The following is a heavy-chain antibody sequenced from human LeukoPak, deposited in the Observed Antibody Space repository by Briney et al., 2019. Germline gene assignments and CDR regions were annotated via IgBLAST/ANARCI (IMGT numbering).Heavy chain of an antibody. Sequence: PGGSLRLSCAASGFTFSSYAMHWVRQAPGKGLEWVALLSYDGSNKYYADSVKGRFTISRDTSKNTLYLQMNSLRTEDTAVYYCAKGVYYGSGRDWFDPWGQGTLVTVSS. V-gene: IGHV3-30*18. D-gene: IGHD3-10*01. CDR1: GFTFSSYA. J-gene: IGHJ5*02. CDR2: LSYDGSNK. CDR3: AKGVYYGSGRDWFDP.